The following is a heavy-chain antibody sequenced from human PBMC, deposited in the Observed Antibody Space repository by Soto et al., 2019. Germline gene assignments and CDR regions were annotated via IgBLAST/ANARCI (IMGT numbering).Heavy chain of an antibody. CDR2: IIPIFGTA. J-gene: IGHJ6*02. CDR3: AYPNAGYDFWSAYYPIYYGMDV. Sequence: QVQLVQSGAEVKKPGSSVKVSCKASGGTFSSYAISWVRQAPGQGLEWMGGIIPIFGTANYAQKFQGRVTITADESTSTAYMELSSLRSEDTAVYYCAYPNAGYDFWSAYYPIYYGMDVWGQGTTVTVSS. CDR1: GGTFSSYA. D-gene: IGHD3-3*01. V-gene: IGHV1-69*01.